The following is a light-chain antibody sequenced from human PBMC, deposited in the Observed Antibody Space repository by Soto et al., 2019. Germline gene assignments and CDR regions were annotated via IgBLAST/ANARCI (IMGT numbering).Light chain of an antibody. Sequence: DMRMTQSPSYLSASFGDTVTITCRASQSISSHLNWYQQKPGKAPNLLMYTASNLQSGVPSRFSGSGSGTDFTLTISSLKNEDFATYYCQQSYSTTISFGQGTRLEIK. V-gene: IGKV1-39*01. CDR2: TAS. J-gene: IGKJ5*01. CDR3: QQSYSTTIS. CDR1: QSISSH.